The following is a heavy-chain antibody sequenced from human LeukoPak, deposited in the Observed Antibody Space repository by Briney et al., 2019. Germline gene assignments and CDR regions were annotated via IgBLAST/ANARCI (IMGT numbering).Heavy chain of an antibody. CDR2: ISSSGDRT. V-gene: IGHV3-23*01. CDR3: AKDVDYGDYVVY. Sequence: TGGSLRLSCAASGFTFSNYAMSWVRQAPGRGPEWVSAISSSGDRTYYADSVKGRFTISRDNSKNTLYLQMNSLRAEDTAIYYCAKDVDYGDYVVYWGQGTLVTVSS. CDR1: GFTFSNYA. J-gene: IGHJ4*02. D-gene: IGHD4-17*01.